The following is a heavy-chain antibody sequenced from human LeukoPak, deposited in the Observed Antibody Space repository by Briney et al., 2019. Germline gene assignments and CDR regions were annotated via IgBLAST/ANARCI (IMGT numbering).Heavy chain of an antibody. V-gene: IGHV3-64*01. Sequence: QSGGSLRLSCAASGFTFSSYAMHWVRQAPGKGLEYVSAISSNGGSTYYANSVKGRFTISRVNSKNTLYLQMGSLRAEDMAVYYCARESGYPDYWGQGTLVTVSS. CDR2: ISSNGGST. CDR3: ARESGYPDY. J-gene: IGHJ4*02. D-gene: IGHD3-3*01. CDR1: GFTFSSYA.